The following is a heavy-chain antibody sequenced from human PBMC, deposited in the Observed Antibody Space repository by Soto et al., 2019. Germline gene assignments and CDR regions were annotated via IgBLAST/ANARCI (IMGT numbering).Heavy chain of an antibody. J-gene: IGHJ4*02. D-gene: IGHD3-22*01. Sequence: SETLSLTCAVSGASVTSDDYYWSWIRQPPGKGLEWIGYIYHSGSTYYNPSLKSRVSISIDTSQNQFSLKLTSLTAADTAVCYCARDPIFYYASSGYGGSYFDYWGQGSRVTVSS. CDR2: IYHSGST. V-gene: IGHV4-30-4*01. CDR3: ARDPIFYYASSGYGGSYFDY. CDR1: GASVTSDDYY.